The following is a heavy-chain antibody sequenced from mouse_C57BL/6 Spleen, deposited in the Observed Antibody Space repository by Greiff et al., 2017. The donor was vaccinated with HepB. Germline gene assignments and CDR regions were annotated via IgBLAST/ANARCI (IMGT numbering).Heavy chain of an antibody. CDR2: ISNLAYSI. V-gene: IGHV5-15*01. J-gene: IGHJ4*01. D-gene: IGHD3-2*02. CDR3: ARRGQLRLHYAMDY. CDR1: GFTFSDYG. Sequence: EVKVVESGGGLVQPGGSLKLSCAASGFTFSDYGMAWVRQAPRKGPEWVAFISNLAYSIYYADTVTGRFTISRENAKNTLYLEMSSLRSEDTAMYYCARRGQLRLHYAMDYWGQGTSVTVSS.